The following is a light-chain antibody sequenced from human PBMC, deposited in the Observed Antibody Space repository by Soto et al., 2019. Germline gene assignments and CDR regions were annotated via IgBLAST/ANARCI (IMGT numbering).Light chain of an antibody. V-gene: IGKV1-16*01. Sequence: DIQMTQSPPSLSASVGDRVTITCRASQGVRTYLAWFQQKPGKAPKALIYLASGLQSGIPLRFSGSGSGTDFTLTISRLQPEDFATYYCQQDSSFPYTFGQGTKLEIK. CDR2: LAS. CDR1: QGVRTY. CDR3: QQDSSFPYT. J-gene: IGKJ2*01.